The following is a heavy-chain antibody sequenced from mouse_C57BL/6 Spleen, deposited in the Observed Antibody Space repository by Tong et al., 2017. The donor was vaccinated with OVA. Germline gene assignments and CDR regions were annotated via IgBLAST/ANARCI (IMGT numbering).Heavy chain of an antibody. V-gene: IGHV1-53*01. J-gene: IGHJ2*01. CDR2: INPSNGGT. Sequence: VQLQESGTELVKPGASVKLSCKASGYTFTSYWMHWVKQRPGQGLEWIGNINPSNGGTNYNEKFKSKATLTVDKSSSTAYMQLSSLTSEDSAVYYCARDYYGSSWGYYFDYWGQGNTLTVSS. CDR1: GYTFTSYW. D-gene: IGHD1-1*01. CDR3: ARDYYGSSWGYYFDY.